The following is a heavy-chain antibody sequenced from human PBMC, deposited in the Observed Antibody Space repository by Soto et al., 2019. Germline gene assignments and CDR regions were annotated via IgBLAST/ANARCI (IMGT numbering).Heavy chain of an antibody. CDR1: GGSFSGYY. CDR2: INHSGST. CDR3: ARGRPGVTMVRGVFDP. V-gene: IGHV4-34*01. J-gene: IGHJ5*02. D-gene: IGHD3-10*01. Sequence: PSETSLTCAVYGGSFSGYYWSWIRQPPGKGLEWIGEINHSGSTNYNPSLKSRVTISVDTSKNQFSLKLSSVTAADTAVYYCARGRPGVTMVRGVFDPWGQGTLVTVYS.